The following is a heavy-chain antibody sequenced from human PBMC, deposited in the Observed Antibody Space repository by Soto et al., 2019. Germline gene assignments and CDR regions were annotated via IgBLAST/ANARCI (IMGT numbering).Heavy chain of an antibody. Sequence: SETLSLTCTVSNDSIRSGTYYWAWIRQPPGRGLEWMGSLSYLGTTDYNPSLKSRVTISKDASKNQFSLKLTSVTAADTAVYYCATGRSESGWYAEHFWGRGTLVTVSS. D-gene: IGHD6-19*01. V-gene: IGHV4-39*01. CDR1: NDSIRSGTYY. CDR2: LSYLGTT. J-gene: IGHJ4*02. CDR3: ATGRSESGWYAEHF.